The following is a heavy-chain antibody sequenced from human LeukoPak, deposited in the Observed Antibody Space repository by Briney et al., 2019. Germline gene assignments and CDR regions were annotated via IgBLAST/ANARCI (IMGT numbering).Heavy chain of an antibody. CDR1: GDSISSNSAS. CDR3: ARGGFGMTVAQFDY. V-gene: IGHV6-1*01. J-gene: IGHJ4*02. CDR2: TYYRSKLYF. Sequence: SQTLSLTCAVSGDSISSNSASWDWVRQSPGRGLEWLGRTYYRSKLYFDYAVSVKSRLTINPDTSKNQFSLQLDSVTPEDTAVYYCARGGFGMTVAQFDYWGQGTLVTVSS. D-gene: IGHD6-19*01.